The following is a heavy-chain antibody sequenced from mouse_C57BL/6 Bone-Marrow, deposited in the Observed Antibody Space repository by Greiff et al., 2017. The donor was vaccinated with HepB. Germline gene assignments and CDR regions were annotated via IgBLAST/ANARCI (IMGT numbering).Heavy chain of an antibody. Sequence: EVQLQQSGAELVKPGASVKLSCTASGFNIKDYYMHWVKQRTEQGLEWIGRIDPEDGETKYATKFQGKATITADTSSNTAYLQLSSLTSEDTAVYYCAHYYSYYFDYWGQGTTLTVSS. V-gene: IGHV14-2*01. CDR2: IDPEDGET. CDR1: GFNIKDYY. CDR3: AHYYSYYFDY. J-gene: IGHJ2*01. D-gene: IGHD2-1*01.